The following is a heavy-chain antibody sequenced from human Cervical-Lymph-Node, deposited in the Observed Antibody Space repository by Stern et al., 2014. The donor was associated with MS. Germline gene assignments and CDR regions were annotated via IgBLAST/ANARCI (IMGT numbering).Heavy chain of an antibody. CDR3: ARGGIGSSRLYYHFYGMDV. D-gene: IGHD6-6*01. J-gene: IGHJ6*02. CDR2: VITLFSKT. V-gene: IGHV1-69*01. CDR1: GGTFNSYV. Sequence: VQLVESGAEVKKPGSSVKVPCKASGGTFNSYVISWERQAPGQGLEWIGGVITLFSKTHYAQKLQGRVTITADESRSTTYMELTSLRSDDTAVYYCARGGIGSSRLYYHFYGMDVWGQGTTVTVSS.